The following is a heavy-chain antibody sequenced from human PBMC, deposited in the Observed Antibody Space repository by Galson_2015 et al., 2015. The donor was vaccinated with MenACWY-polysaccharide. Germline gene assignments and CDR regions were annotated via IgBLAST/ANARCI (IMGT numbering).Heavy chain of an antibody. D-gene: IGHD4-17*01. J-gene: IGHJ1*01. CDR3: ARVPDHGDSGIYFER. V-gene: IGHV4-31*11. CDR1: GDSISSGPSC. Sequence: TLSLTCAVSGDSISSGPSCWSWLRHRPGKGLEWIGNIYYTGSTYYNPSLRSRVTVTIDTSQNHFSLKLNSVTAADTAVYYCARVPDHGDSGIYFERWGQGILVTVSS. CDR2: IYYTGST.